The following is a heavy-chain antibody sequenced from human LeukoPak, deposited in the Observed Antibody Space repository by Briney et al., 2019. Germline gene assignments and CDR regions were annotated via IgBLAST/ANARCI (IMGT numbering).Heavy chain of an antibody. J-gene: IGHJ4*02. V-gene: IGHV4-39*01. Sequence: PSETLSLTCTVSGDSITSSPYYWGWIRQPPGKGLEWIGSISYSESPSYNPSLKSRLTISVDASRNQFSLELSSVTAADTAVYYCARPSSSGNYYYWGQGTLVTVSS. CDR1: GDSITSSPYY. CDR2: ISYSESP. D-gene: IGHD1-26*01. CDR3: ARPSSSGNYYY.